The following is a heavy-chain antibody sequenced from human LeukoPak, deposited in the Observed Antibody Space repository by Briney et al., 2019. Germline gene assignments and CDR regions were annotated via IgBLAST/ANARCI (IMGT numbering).Heavy chain of an antibody. CDR2: IYSGGSR. V-gene: IGHV3-53*01. J-gene: IGHJ4*02. Sequence: PGGSLRLSCAASGFTVSSNYMSWVRQAPGKGLEWVSVIYSGGSRYDADSVKGRFTISRGNSKNTLYLQMNSLRAEDTAVYYCARVISSSYFDYWGQGTLVTVSS. CDR1: GFTVSSNY. CDR3: ARVISSSYFDY. D-gene: IGHD6-6*01.